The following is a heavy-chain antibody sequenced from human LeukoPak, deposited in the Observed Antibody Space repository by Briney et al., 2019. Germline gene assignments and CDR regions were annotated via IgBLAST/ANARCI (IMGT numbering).Heavy chain of an antibody. D-gene: IGHD3-10*01. CDR1: GASISSYY. CDR3: ASSSGSRSFDY. Sequence: SETLSLTCTVSGASISSYYWSWIRLPPGKGLEWIGYTSYTGNTNYNPSLKSRVTISVDTSKNQFSLKLSSVTAADTAVYYCASSSGSRSFDYWGQGTLVIVSS. J-gene: IGHJ4*02. V-gene: IGHV4-59*13. CDR2: TSYTGNT.